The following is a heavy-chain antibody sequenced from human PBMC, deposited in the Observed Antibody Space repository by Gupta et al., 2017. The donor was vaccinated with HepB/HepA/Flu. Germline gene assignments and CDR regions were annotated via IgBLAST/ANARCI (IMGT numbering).Heavy chain of an antibody. J-gene: IGHJ4*02. D-gene: IGHD3-16*01. CDR2: IYYSEST. V-gene: IGHV4-31*03. CDR3: ARGIEDLNWYYVDY. Sequence: QAQLQESGPGLVKPSQTLSLTCTVSGVSISGSDYYWSWIRQHPGEGLEWIGYIYYSESTYYNPALKSRLTISLDTSKNQFSLRLTSVTAADTAVYDCARGIEDLNWYYVDYWGQGTRVTVSS. CDR1: GVSISGSDYY.